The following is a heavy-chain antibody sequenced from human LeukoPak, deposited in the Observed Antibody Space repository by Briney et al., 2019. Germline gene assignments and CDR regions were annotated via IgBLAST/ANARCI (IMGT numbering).Heavy chain of an antibody. V-gene: IGHV2-5*02. CDR2: IYWDDDK. CDR3: VHMQYYFDY. D-gene: IGHD6-19*01. Sequence: ESGPTLLKPTQTLTLTCTFSGFSLSTSGVGVGWIRQPQGKALEWLALIYWDDDKRYSPSLKSRLTITKDTSKNQVVLTMTNMDPVDTATYYCVHMQYYFDYWGQGTLVTVSS. J-gene: IGHJ4*02. CDR1: GFSLSTSGVG.